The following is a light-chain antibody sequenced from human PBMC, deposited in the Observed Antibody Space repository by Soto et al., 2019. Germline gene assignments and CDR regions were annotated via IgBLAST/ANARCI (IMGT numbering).Light chain of an antibody. Sequence: IQSTQSSSSLSASVGDRVNITCRASQTVSSYLNWYQQKPGTVPKLLIYATSNLQSGVPSRFSGRDFGTDFTLTISSLQPEDFATYYCQQSFTTPSSGQGTRLE. CDR2: ATS. V-gene: IGKV1-39*01. CDR3: QQSFTTPS. CDR1: QTVSSY. J-gene: IGKJ5*01.